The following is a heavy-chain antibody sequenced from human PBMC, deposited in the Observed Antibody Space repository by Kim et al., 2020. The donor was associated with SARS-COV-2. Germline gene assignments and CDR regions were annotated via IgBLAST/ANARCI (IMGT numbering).Heavy chain of an antibody. Sequence: GGSLRLSCAASGFTFSSNFMSWVRQAPGKGLEWVSTFVGSTGRTSYADSVKGRFAISRVVSQNMLFLQMNSLRDEDTAVYFCAKHLSGSYGYDSWGQGTLVTVS. CDR1: GFTFSSNF. CDR2: FVGSTGRT. D-gene: IGHD1-26*01. V-gene: IGHV3-23*01. J-gene: IGHJ4*02. CDR3: AKHLSGSYGYDS.